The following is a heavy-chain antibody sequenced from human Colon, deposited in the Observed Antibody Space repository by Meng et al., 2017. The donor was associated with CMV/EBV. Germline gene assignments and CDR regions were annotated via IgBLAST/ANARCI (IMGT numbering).Heavy chain of an antibody. CDR2: ITGRSTDT. J-gene: IGHJ4*02. Sequence: GGSLRLSCAASGFSFSDHAMGWVRQAPGKGLDWVSAITGRSTDTFYADSVKGRFTIFRDNSNNTLYLQMSGLRAADMAVYYCARESGYGFLGSNYFDSWGQGALVTVSS. D-gene: IGHD3-9*01. CDR3: ARESGYGFLGSNYFDS. CDR1: GFSFSDHA. V-gene: IGHV3-23*01.